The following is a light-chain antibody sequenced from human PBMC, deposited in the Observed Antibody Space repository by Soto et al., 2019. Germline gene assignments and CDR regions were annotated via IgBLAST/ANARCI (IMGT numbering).Light chain of an antibody. Sequence: EIVLTQSPGTLSLSPGERATLSCRASQSVRSSYLAWYQQILGQAPRLLIYGVSNRATGIPDRFSGSGSGTDXTLAISRLESDDFAVYYCQQYGTSPRTFGQGTKVEIK. J-gene: IGKJ1*01. CDR1: QSVRSSY. CDR2: GVS. V-gene: IGKV3-20*01. CDR3: QQYGTSPRT.